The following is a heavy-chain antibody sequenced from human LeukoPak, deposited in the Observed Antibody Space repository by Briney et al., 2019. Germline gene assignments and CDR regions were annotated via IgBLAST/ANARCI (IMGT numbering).Heavy chain of an antibody. V-gene: IGHV3-30-3*01. Sequence: QPGESLRLSCAASGFTFSSYAMHWVRQAPGKGLEWVAVISYDGSNKYYADSVKGRFTISRDNSKNTLYLQMNSLRAEDTAVYYCARAVVGAFDIWGQGTMVTVSS. CDR3: ARAVVGAFDI. CDR2: ISYDGSNK. J-gene: IGHJ3*02. CDR1: GFTFSSYA. D-gene: IGHD2-15*01.